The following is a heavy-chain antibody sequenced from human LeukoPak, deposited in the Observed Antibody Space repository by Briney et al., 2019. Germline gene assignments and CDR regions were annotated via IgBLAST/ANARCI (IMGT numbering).Heavy chain of an antibody. Sequence: GGSLRLSCAASGFTFSSYGMHWVRQAPGKGLEWVAAIWYDGSNKYYADFVKGRFTISRDNSKNTLYLQMNSLRAEDTAVYYCARDREYCSGGSCYNYFDYWGQGTLVTVSS. CDR3: ARDREYCSGGSCYNYFDY. J-gene: IGHJ4*02. CDR2: IWYDGSNK. D-gene: IGHD2-15*01. CDR1: GFTFSSYG. V-gene: IGHV3-33*01.